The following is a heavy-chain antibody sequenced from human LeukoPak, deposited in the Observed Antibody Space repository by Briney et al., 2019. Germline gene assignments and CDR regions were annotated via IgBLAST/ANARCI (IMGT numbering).Heavy chain of an antibody. J-gene: IGHJ4*02. Sequence: PGGSLRLSCAASGFTFDDYAMHWVRQAPGKGLEWVSGISWNSGSIGYADSVKGRFTISRDNAKNSLYLQMNSLRAEDTALYYCARIRGLGYSYEFDYWGQGTLVTVSS. CDR3: ARIRGLGYSYEFDY. CDR1: GFTFDDYA. D-gene: IGHD5-18*01. CDR2: ISWNSGSI. V-gene: IGHV3-9*01.